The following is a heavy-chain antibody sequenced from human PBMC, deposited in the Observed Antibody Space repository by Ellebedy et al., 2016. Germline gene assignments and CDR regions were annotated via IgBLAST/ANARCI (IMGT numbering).Heavy chain of an antibody. D-gene: IGHD4-23*01. Sequence: SETLSLTCTVSGGSISSYYWSWIRQPPGKGLEWIGYIYYSGSTTYNPSLKSRVTISVDTSKNQFSLKLSSVTAADTAVYYCARYKLAVVTPGVPSWFDPWGQGTLVTVSS. CDR3: ARYKLAVVTPGVPSWFDP. J-gene: IGHJ5*02. CDR2: IYYSGST. V-gene: IGHV4-59*08. CDR1: GGSISSYY.